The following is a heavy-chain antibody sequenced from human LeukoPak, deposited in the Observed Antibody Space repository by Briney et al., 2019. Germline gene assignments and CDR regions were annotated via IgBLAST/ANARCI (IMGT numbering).Heavy chain of an antibody. Sequence: PSETLSLTCTVSGGSIKTNYWSWIRQPPGKGLEWIGYGYYRGSTNYNPSLKSRVTISVDTSKNQFSLKLNSVTAADTAVYYCAREGDPGSGYNYGNWLDPWGQGTLVTVSS. CDR2: GYYRGST. D-gene: IGHD5-12*01. CDR3: AREGDPGSGYNYGNWLDP. J-gene: IGHJ5*02. V-gene: IGHV4-59*01. CDR1: GGSIKTNY.